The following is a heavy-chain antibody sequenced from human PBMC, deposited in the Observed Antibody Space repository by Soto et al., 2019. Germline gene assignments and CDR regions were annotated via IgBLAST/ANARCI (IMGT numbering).Heavy chain of an antibody. CDR1: GYSFTSYG. J-gene: IGHJ6*02. CDR3: ARGGYCSGGSCYSTDYYYGMDF. Sequence: GVSVKVSCKASGYSFTSYGISWVRQAPGQGLEWMGWISAYNGNTKNAQKLQGRVTMTTDTSTSTAYMELRSLRSDDTAVYYCARGGYCSGGSCYSTDYYYGMDFWGQGTTVTVSS. D-gene: IGHD2-15*01. CDR2: ISAYNGNT. V-gene: IGHV1-18*01.